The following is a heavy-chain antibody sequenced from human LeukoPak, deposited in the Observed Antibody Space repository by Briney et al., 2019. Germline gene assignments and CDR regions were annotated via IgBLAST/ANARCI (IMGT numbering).Heavy chain of an antibody. Sequence: PGGSLRLSCAASGFTFSSYGMHWVRQAPGKGLEWVAVVSYDGSNKYYADSVKGRFTISRDNSKNTLYLQMNSLRAEDTAVYYSAKAGRHCSSTSCYADYWGQGTLVTVSS. CDR3: AKAGRHCSSTSCYADY. D-gene: IGHD2-2*01. V-gene: IGHV3-30*18. CDR1: GFTFSSYG. J-gene: IGHJ4*02. CDR2: VSYDGSNK.